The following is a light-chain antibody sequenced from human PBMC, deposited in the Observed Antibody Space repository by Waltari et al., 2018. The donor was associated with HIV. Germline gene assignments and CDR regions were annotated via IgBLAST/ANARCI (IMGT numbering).Light chain of an antibody. CDR3: QQYDDWPWT. CDR1: QTVNTN. J-gene: IGKJ1*01. CDR2: DSS. Sequence: MTQSPATLSASLGDRVTLSCWAGQTVNTNFAWYQQRPGQSPRLLIFDSSTRATGVPDRFSVSGSGTEFTLTINSLQTDDVGVYYCQQYDDWPWTFGQGTKVEV. V-gene: IGKV3-15*01.